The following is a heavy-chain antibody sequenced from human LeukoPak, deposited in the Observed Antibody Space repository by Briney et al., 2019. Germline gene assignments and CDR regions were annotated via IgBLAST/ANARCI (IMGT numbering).Heavy chain of an antibody. V-gene: IGHV4-4*07. CDR2: IYTSGST. D-gene: IGHD6-13*01. CDR3: ARGRVFARGSSYWFDP. Sequence: SETLSLTCTVSGGSISSYYWSWIRQPAGKGPEWIGRIYTSGSTNYNPSLKSRVTMSVDTSKNQFSLKLSSVTAADTAVYYCARGRVFARGSSYWFDPWGQGTLVTVSS. J-gene: IGHJ5*02. CDR1: GGSISSYY.